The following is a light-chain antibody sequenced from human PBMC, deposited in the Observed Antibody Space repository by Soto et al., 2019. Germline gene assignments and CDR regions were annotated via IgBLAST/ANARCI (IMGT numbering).Light chain of an antibody. J-gene: IGKJ3*01. Sequence: DSQLIQSPPSLSVSVGDRVTITCRARQALSIYVAWYQQKPGKIPKLLIFSASTVPAGVPSRFSGSGSGTDFTLTISNLQPEDVATYYCQKYNSAPLTFGPGTKVDLK. CDR2: SAS. CDR3: QKYNSAPLT. CDR1: QALSIY. V-gene: IGKV1-27*01.